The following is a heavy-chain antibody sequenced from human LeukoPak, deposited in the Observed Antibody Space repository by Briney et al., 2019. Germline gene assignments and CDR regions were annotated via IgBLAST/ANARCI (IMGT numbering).Heavy chain of an antibody. D-gene: IGHD6-6*01. V-gene: IGHV4-39*07. CDR1: GGSISSSSYY. CDR3: ASPVRRVGAAPTDY. Sequence: PSETLSLTCTVSGGSISSSSYYWGWIRQPPGKVLEWIGSIYYSGSTYYNPSLKSRVTISVDTSKNQFSLKLSSVTAADTAVYYCASPVRRVGAAPTDYWGQGTLVTVSS. CDR2: IYYSGST. J-gene: IGHJ4*02.